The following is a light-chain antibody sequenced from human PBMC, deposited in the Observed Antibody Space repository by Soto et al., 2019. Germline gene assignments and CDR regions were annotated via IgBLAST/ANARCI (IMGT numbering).Light chain of an antibody. J-gene: IGKJ4*01. CDR2: DAS. Sequence: EIVLIQSPATLSLSPGERATLSCRANQSVGSYLAWYQHKPGQAPRLLISDASNRATGIPARFSGSGSGTEFTLTISSLQSEDSAVYYCQQYNNWPVTFGGGTKVDIK. CDR1: QSVGSY. CDR3: QQYNNWPVT. V-gene: IGKV3-11*01.